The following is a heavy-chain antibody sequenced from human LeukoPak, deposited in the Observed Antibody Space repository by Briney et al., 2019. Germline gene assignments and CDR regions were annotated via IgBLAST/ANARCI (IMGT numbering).Heavy chain of an antibody. CDR2: ISYEGSNK. Sequence: PGGSLRLSCAASGFTYSSYGMHWVRQAPGKGLEWVAVISYEGSNKYYADSVKGRFTISRDNSKNTLYLQMNSLRAEDTAVYYCAKGHNQIVGATTRAFDIWGQGTMVTVSS. CDR1: GFTYSSYG. V-gene: IGHV3-30*18. D-gene: IGHD1-26*01. J-gene: IGHJ3*02. CDR3: AKGHNQIVGATTRAFDI.